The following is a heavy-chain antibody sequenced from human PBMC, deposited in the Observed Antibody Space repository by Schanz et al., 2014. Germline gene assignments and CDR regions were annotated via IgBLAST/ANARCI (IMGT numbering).Heavy chain of an antibody. CDR2: MNPDSGNT. Sequence: QVQLVQSGAEVRKPGASVKVSCKASGYTFTSYDFNWVRQAPGQGLEWMGWMNPDSGNTGYAQKFQGRLTITADKSTSTAYMELSSLRSEDTAMYYCARDYYDSSGYYYCDYWGQGTLVTVSS. CDR1: GYTFTSYD. V-gene: IGHV1-8*01. J-gene: IGHJ4*02. CDR3: ARDYYDSSGYYYCDY. D-gene: IGHD3-22*01.